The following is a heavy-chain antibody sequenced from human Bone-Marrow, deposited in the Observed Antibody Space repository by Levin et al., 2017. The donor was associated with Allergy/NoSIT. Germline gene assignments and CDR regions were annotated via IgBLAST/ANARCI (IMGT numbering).Heavy chain of an antibody. CDR3: ARQSAKSDYYYYGMDV. V-gene: IGHV3-30*04. CDR1: GFTFSSDA. Sequence: GGSLRLSCAASGFTFSSDAMHWVRQAPGKGLEWVAVISNDGSNKYYADSVKGRFTISRDNSQNTLFLQMKNLRAEDTAVYYCARQSAKSDYYYYGMDVWGQGTTVTVSS. CDR2: ISNDGSNK. J-gene: IGHJ6*02.